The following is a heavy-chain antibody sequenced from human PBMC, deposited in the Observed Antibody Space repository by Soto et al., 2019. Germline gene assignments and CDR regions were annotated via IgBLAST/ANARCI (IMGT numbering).Heavy chain of an antibody. Sequence: QVQLVESGGGVVQPGRSLRLSCAASGFTFSSYAMHWVRQAPGKGLEWVAVISYDGSNKYYADSVKGGFTISRDNSKNTLYLQMNNLRAEDTAVYYCARDEIPFSLAYGMDVWGQGATVSVSS. CDR2: ISYDGSNK. CDR1: GFTFSSYA. V-gene: IGHV3-30-3*01. CDR3: ARDEIPFSLAYGMDV. J-gene: IGHJ6*02. D-gene: IGHD3-3*01.